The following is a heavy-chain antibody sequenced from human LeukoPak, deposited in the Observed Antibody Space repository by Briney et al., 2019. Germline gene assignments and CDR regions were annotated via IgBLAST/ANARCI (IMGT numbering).Heavy chain of an antibody. CDR3: ARAKGRITIFGVATDY. D-gene: IGHD3-3*01. CDR1: GGSFSGYY. J-gene: IGHJ4*02. V-gene: IGHV4-34*01. CDR2: INHSGST. Sequence: SETLSLTCAVYGGSFSGYYWSWIRQPPGEGLEWIGEINHSGSTNYNPSLKSRVTISVDTSKNQFSLKLSSVTAADTAVYYCARAKGRITIFGVATDYWGQGTLSPSPQ.